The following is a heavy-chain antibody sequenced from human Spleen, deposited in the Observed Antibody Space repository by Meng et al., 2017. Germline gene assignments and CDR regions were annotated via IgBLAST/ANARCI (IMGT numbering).Heavy chain of an antibody. Sequence: QPQLQESGPGLVKPSEALSLTCSVSGGSISTSGYYWGWIRQPPGKGLEWIGSIGHSGFTYYTPSLKSRITISVDTSKKQFSLKLSSVTAADTAVYYCARSGGLWPDYYIDYWGQGTLVTVSS. D-gene: IGHD5-18*01. CDR3: ARSGGLWPDYYIDY. J-gene: IGHJ4*02. CDR2: IGHSGFT. V-gene: IGHV4-39*01. CDR1: GGSISTSGYY.